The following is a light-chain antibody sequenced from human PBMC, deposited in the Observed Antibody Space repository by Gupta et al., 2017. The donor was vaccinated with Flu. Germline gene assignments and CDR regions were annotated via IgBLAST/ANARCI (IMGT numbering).Light chain of an antibody. J-gene: IGLJ3*02. CDR3: SSYAGNSNFGV. V-gene: IGLV2-8*01. Sequence: SNDVGGYNYVSWYQQHPGKAPKLLIFEVTKRPSGVPDRFSGSKSGNTASLTVSGLQAEDEADYYCSSYAGNSNFGVFGGGTKLTVL. CDR1: SNDVGGYNY. CDR2: EVT.